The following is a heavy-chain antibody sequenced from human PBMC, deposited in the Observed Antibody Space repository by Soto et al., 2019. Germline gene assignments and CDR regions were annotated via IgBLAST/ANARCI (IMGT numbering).Heavy chain of an antibody. D-gene: IGHD6-6*01. Sequence: ASVKVSCKASGLTFIDSAVQWVRQTRGHRLEWIGWIVVGTGNTNYAQEFQGRVTITRDMSTNTVYMELSSLRSDDSAVFYCARDGRGSSSRIPYYYYGMDVWGQGTTVTVSS. V-gene: IGHV1-58*01. CDR3: ARDGRGSSSRIPYYYYGMDV. CDR1: GLTFIDSA. J-gene: IGHJ6*02. CDR2: IVVGTGNT.